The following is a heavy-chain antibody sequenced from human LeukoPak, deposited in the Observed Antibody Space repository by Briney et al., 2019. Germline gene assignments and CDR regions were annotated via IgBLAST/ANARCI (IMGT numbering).Heavy chain of an antibody. CDR3: AKEGARLGTAVSGPFDY. J-gene: IGHJ4*02. Sequence: PWGALRLSCAASGFTFSSYAMSWVRQAPGKGLEWVLAISGSGGSTYYADSVKGGFTISRDNSKNTLYLKMNSLRAKDTAVYYCAKEGARLGTAVSGPFDYWGQGTLVTVSS. CDR1: GFTFSSYA. D-gene: IGHD6-13*01. V-gene: IGHV3-23*01. CDR2: ISGSGGST.